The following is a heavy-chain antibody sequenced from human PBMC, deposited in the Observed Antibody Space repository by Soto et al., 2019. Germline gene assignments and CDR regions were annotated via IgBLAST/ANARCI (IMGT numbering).Heavy chain of an antibody. CDR1: GDSVSSGSAT. J-gene: IGHJ4*02. D-gene: IGHD6-13*01. CDR3: VRLVGNSWLDY. Sequence: PSQPLSLTCDISGDSVSSGSATSNWIRQSPSRGLEWLGRTYYRSKWYYDYAVSVRSRISINPDTSKNQFSLQLNSVTPEDTAVYSCVRLVGNSWLDYWGPGTLVTSPQ. V-gene: IGHV6-1*01. CDR2: TYYRSKWYY.